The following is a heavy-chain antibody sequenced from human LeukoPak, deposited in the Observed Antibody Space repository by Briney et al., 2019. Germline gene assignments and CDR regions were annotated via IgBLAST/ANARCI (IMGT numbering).Heavy chain of an antibody. Sequence: PSETLSLTCTVSGDSISSGDYYWSWIRQPAGKGLEWIGRISSSGSTNYNPSLKSRVTISADTSKNQFSLKLYSVTAADTAVYYCATRKLGNDYWGQGTLVTVSS. CDR2: ISSSGST. V-gene: IGHV4-61*02. CDR1: GDSISSGDYY. CDR3: ATRKLGNDY. D-gene: IGHD7-27*01. J-gene: IGHJ4*02.